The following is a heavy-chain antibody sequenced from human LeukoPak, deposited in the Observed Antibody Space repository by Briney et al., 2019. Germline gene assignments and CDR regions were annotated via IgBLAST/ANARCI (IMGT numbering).Heavy chain of an antibody. Sequence: GGSLRLSCAASGFTFSSYGMHWVRQAPGKGLEWVAVISYDGSNKYYADSVKGRFTISRDNSKNTLYLQVNSLRAEDTAVYYCTTDWPPADYGDFNFDYWGQGTLVTVSS. CDR3: TTDWPPADYGDFNFDY. D-gene: IGHD4-17*01. V-gene: IGHV3-30*03. CDR1: GFTFSSYG. J-gene: IGHJ4*02. CDR2: ISYDGSNK.